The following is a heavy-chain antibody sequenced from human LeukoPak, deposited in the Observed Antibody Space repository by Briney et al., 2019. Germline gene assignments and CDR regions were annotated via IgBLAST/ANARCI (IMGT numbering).Heavy chain of an antibody. CDR1: GFTFSSYE. Sequence: PGGSLRLSCAASGFTFSSYEMNWVRQAPGKGLEWVSYISSRGSTIYYADSVKGRFTISRDNAKNSLYLQMNSLRAEDTAVYYCARLSKTGDLYYYYGMDVWGKGTTVTVSS. CDR3: ARLSKTGDLYYYYGMDV. D-gene: IGHD7-27*01. CDR2: ISSRGSTI. V-gene: IGHV3-48*03. J-gene: IGHJ6*04.